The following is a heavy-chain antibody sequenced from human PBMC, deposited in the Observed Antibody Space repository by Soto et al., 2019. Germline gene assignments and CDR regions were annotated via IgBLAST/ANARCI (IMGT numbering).Heavy chain of an antibody. CDR1: GFTFSNSW. CDR2: IDRDGSDR. D-gene: IGHD3-16*01. Sequence: EMQLVESGGGLVQPGGSLRLSCAASGFTFSNSWMSWVRQSPGRGLEWVANIDRDGSDRYYVDSVKGRFTISRDNAKNSLDLQMNSLRAEDTAVYFCARGGGNFDQWGQGTLVTVSS. V-gene: IGHV3-7*04. J-gene: IGHJ4*02. CDR3: ARGGGNFDQ.